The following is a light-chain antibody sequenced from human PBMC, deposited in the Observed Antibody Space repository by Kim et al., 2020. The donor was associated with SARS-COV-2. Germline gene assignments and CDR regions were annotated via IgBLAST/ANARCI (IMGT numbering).Light chain of an antibody. Sequence: GQSITLSGTGTSSDVGGYSYVSWYQQHPGKAPKLMIYDVNKRPSGVSNRFSGSKSGNTASLTISGLQAEDETDYFCSSYTSSSTWVFGGGTQLTVL. CDR2: DVN. J-gene: IGLJ3*02. CDR1: SSDVGGYSY. V-gene: IGLV2-14*03. CDR3: SSYTSSSTWV.